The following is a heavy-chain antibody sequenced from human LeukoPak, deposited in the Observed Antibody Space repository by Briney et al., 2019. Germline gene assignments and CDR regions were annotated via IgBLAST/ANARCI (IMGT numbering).Heavy chain of an antibody. D-gene: IGHD2-2*01. CDR2: ISGSGGST. J-gene: IGHJ4*02. CDR3: AKGDVVVVVPAANLDY. V-gene: IGHV3-23*01. Sequence: GESLKISCAASGFTFSSYAMSWVRQAPGKGLEWVSAISGSGGSTYYADSVKGRFTISRDNSKNTLYLQMNSLRAEDTAVYYCAKGDVVVVVPAANLDYWGQGTLVTVSS. CDR1: GFTFSSYA.